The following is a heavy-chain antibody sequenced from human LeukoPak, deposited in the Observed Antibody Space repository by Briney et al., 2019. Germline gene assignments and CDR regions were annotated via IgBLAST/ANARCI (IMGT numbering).Heavy chain of an antibody. CDR3: AKDKPHYYDSSGYLGVVY. D-gene: IGHD3-22*01. Sequence: GSLRLSCAASGFTFSSYAMSWVRQAPGKGLEWVSAISVSGGSTYYADSVKCRFTISRDNSKNTLYLQMNSLRAEDTAVYYCAKDKPHYYDSSGYLGVVYWGQGTLVTVSS. V-gene: IGHV3-23*01. CDR2: ISVSGGST. J-gene: IGHJ4*02. CDR1: GFTFSSYA.